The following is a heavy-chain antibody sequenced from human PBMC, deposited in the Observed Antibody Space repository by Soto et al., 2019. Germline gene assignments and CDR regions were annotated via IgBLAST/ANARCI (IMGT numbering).Heavy chain of an antibody. CDR2: IYSGGSA. Sequence: QLVESGGGLIQPGGSLRLSCAVSGFSVSGKYMSWVRQAPGKGLDWVSVIYSGGSAYYADSVKGRFTISRDESQNTLYLQMNSLRAEDTAVYYCARSVMVRGVLFDLWGQGTLVSVSS. J-gene: IGHJ4*02. CDR1: GFSVSGKY. CDR3: ARSVMVRGVLFDL. D-gene: IGHD3-10*01. V-gene: IGHV3-53*01.